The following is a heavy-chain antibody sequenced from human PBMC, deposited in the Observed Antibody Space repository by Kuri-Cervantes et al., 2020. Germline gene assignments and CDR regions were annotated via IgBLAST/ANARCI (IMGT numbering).Heavy chain of an antibody. CDR2: INHSGST. J-gene: IGHJ6*03. CDR3: ATASFYYYMDV. V-gene: IGHV4-34*01. CDR1: GGSFSGYY. Sequence: SETLSLTCAVYGGSFSGYYWSCIRQPPGKGLEWIGEINHSGSTNYNPSLKSRVTISVDTSKNQFSLNLSSVTAADTAVYYCATASFYYYMDVWGKGTTVTVSS.